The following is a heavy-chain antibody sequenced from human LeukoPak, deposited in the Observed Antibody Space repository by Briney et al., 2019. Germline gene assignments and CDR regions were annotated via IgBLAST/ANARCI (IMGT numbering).Heavy chain of an antibody. CDR3: AWEGSIAAAGTAEY. Sequence: GASVKASCKASGYTFTSYYMHWVRQAPGQGLEWMGIINPSGGSTSYAQKFQGRVTMTRDMSTSTVYMGLSSLRSEDTAVYYCAWEGSIAAAGTAEYWGQGTLVTVSS. V-gene: IGHV1-46*01. CDR2: INPSGGST. CDR1: GYTFTSYY. D-gene: IGHD6-13*01. J-gene: IGHJ4*02.